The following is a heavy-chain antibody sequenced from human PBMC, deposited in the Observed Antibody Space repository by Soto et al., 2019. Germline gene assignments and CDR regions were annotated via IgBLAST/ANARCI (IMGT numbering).Heavy chain of an antibody. CDR1: GFAFDRHA. J-gene: IGHJ2*01. V-gene: IGHV3-23*01. Sequence: EMQLLESGGGSAQSGGSLRLSCAASGFAFDRHAINWVRQAPCKGLEWVSSVSADGGRTYYADSVKGRFTISRDNSKNTVFLHMDTLSAEDSAVYFCVRDRTGDFVWFFDVWGRGALVTVSS. CDR3: VRDRTGDFVWFFDV. D-gene: IGHD2-21*01. CDR2: VSADGGRT.